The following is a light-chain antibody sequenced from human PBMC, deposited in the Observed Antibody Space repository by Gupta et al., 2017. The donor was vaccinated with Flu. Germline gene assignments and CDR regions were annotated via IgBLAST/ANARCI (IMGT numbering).Light chain of an antibody. CDR1: KLGDKY. CDR3: QAWDSSTGV. Sequence: SYELTQPPSVSVSPGQTASITCSGDKLGDKYACWYQQKPGQSPVLVIYKDSKRASGIPERFSGSNSGNTATLTISGTQAMDEADYYCQAWDSSTGVFGTGTKVTVL. V-gene: IGLV3-1*01. J-gene: IGLJ1*01. CDR2: KDS.